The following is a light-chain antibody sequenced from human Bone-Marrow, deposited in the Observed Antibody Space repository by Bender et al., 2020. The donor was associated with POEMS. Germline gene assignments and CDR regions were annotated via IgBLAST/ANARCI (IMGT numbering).Light chain of an antibody. CDR2: DDR. Sequence: SYVLTQTPSASVAPGQTARITCGGNKIGRKSVHWYQQKPGQAPVLVVHDDRVRPSGIPDRFSGSNSENTATLTISRVEAGDEASYYCQVWDRTTDHVVFGGGTRLSVL. J-gene: IGLJ3*02. CDR1: KIGRKS. CDR3: QVWDRTTDHVV. V-gene: IGLV3-21*02.